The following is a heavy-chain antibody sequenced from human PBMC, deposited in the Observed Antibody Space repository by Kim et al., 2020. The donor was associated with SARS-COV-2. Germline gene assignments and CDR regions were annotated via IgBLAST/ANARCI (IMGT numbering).Heavy chain of an antibody. CDR3: ARVPHSDWCIYIAD. J-gene: IGHJ4*02. D-gene: IGHD3-9*01. CDR1: GFTFSSYS. CDR2: ISSINTYI. V-gene: IGHV3-21*01. Sequence: GGSLRLSCAASGFTFSSYSMTWVRQAPGKGLEWVSSISSINTYIYYADSVKGRFTISRDNARNSLYLQMNSLRAEDTAVYYCARVPHSDWCIYIADWGQGTLLTVSS.